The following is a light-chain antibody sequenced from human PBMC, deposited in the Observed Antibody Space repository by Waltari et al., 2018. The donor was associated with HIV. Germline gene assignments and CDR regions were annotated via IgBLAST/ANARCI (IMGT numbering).Light chain of an antibody. CDR2: CNN. Sequence: QSVLTQPPSASGTPGQRVTISCSGSRSNIESNTVNWYQKLPGTAPNPLSFCNNQRPSGVPDRFSGSKSGTSASLAISGLQSEDEADYYCAAWDDSLNGVVFGGGTKLTVL. CDR3: AAWDDSLNGVV. J-gene: IGLJ2*01. V-gene: IGLV1-44*01. CDR1: RSNIESNT.